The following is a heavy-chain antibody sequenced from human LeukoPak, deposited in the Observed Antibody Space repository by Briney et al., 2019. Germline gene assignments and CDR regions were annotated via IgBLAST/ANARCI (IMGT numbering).Heavy chain of an antibody. Sequence: GGSLRLSCAASGFTFSGSAMHWVRQASGKGLEWVGRIRSKANSYATAYAASVKGRFTISRDDSKNSLYLQMNSLKTEDTAVYYCARGSDTRGYYYPNYWGQGTLVTVSS. D-gene: IGHD3-22*01. CDR3: ARGSDTRGYYYPNY. CDR2: IRSKANSYAT. V-gene: IGHV3-73*01. J-gene: IGHJ4*02. CDR1: GFTFSGSA.